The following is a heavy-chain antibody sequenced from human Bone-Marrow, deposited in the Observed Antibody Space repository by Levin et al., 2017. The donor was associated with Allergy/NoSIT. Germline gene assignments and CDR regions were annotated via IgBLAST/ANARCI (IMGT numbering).Heavy chain of an antibody. D-gene: IGHD1-26*01. V-gene: IGHV4-39*01. Sequence: SQTLSLTCTVSGGSISSSSYYWGWIRQPPGKGLEWIGSIYYSGSTYYNPSLKSRVTISVDTSKNQFSLKLSSVTAADTAVYYCARRRESDLTHYFDYWGQGTLVTVSS. CDR2: IYYSGST. CDR1: GGSISSSSYY. J-gene: IGHJ4*02. CDR3: ARRRESDLTHYFDY.